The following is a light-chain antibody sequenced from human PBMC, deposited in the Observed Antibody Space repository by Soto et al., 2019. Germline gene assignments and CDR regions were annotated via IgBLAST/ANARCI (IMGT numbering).Light chain of an antibody. Sequence: DIQMTQPPSSLSASVGDRVTITCRASQSISSYLNWYQQKPGKAPKFLIYAASTLQSGVPSRFSGSGSGTDFTLTISSLQPEDFATYYCQQSYSIPRTFGQGNKLEIK. CDR2: AAS. J-gene: IGKJ2*01. V-gene: IGKV1-39*01. CDR1: QSISSY. CDR3: QQSYSIPRT.